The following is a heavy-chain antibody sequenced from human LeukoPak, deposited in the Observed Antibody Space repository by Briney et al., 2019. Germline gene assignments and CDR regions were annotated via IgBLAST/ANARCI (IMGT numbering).Heavy chain of an antibody. D-gene: IGHD3-10*01. CDR2: IFYSGST. CDR3: ARHGGATMVRGVLVDAFDI. J-gene: IGHJ3*02. Sequence: SETLSLTCTVSGASISSYYWSWIRQPPGKGLEWIGFIFYSGSTNYNPSLKSQVTISVDMSKNQFSLKLRSVTAADTAVYYCARHGGATMVRGVLVDAFDIWGQGTMVTVSS. CDR1: GASISSYY. V-gene: IGHV4-59*08.